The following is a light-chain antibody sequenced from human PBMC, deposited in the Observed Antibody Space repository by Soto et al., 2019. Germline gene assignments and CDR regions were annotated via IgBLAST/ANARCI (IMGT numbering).Light chain of an antibody. Sequence: EIVLTQSPGTLSLSPVERATLSCRASQSVSSSYLAWYQQKPGQAPRLLIYGASSRATGIPDRFSGSGSGTEFTLTISSLQPDDFATYYCQQYNSYSRTFGQGTTVDIK. CDR2: GAS. CDR1: QSVSSSY. J-gene: IGKJ1*01. CDR3: QQYNSYSRT. V-gene: IGKV3-20*01.